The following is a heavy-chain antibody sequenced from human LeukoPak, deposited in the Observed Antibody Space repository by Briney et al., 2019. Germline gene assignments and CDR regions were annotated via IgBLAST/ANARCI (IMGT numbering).Heavy chain of an antibody. CDR3: ARSPSSNWEYYFNY. Sequence: SETLSLTCTASGGSISSSSYYWGWIRQPPGKGLEWIGSIFYSGSTYYNPSLKSRVTISVDTSKNQFSLKLSSVTAADTAVYYCARSPSSNWEYYFNYWGQGTLVTVSS. J-gene: IGHJ4*02. CDR2: IFYSGST. D-gene: IGHD6-13*01. V-gene: IGHV4-39*01. CDR1: GGSISSSSYY.